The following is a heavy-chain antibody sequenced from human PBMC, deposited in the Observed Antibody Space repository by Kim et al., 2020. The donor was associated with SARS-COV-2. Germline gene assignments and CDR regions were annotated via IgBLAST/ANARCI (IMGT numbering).Heavy chain of an antibody. CDR3: AKSKITMFKGVLYGMDV. V-gene: IGHV3-9*01. D-gene: IGHD3-10*01. Sequence: GGSLRLSCAASGFTFDDYAMHWGRQAPGKGLDWVSGISWKIGTICYADSVKGRITISRDNAKNSLYLQMNSLRTEDTALYYCAKSKITMFKGVLYGMDVWGQGSTVTVSS. CDR2: ISWKIGTI. CDR1: GFTFDDYA. J-gene: IGHJ6*02.